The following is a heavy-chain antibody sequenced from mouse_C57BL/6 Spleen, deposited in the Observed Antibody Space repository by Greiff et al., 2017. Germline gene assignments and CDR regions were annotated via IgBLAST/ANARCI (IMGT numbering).Heavy chain of an antibody. V-gene: IGHV1-64*01. Sequence: QVQLQQPGAELVKPGASVKLSCKASGYTFTSYWMHWVKQRPGQGLEWIGMIHPNSGSTNYNEKFKSKATLTVDKSSSTAYMQLSSLTSEDSAVYYCAGPFTTVVAKRFAYWGQGTLVTVSA. D-gene: IGHD1-1*01. CDR2: IHPNSGST. J-gene: IGHJ3*01. CDR1: GYTFTSYW. CDR3: AGPFTTVVAKRFAY.